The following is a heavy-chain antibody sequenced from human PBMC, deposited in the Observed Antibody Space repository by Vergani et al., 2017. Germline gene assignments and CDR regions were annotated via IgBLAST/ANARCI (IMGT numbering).Heavy chain of an antibody. J-gene: IGHJ5*02. CDR2: IHYSENT. D-gene: IGHD6-19*01. V-gene: IGHV4-59*11. Sequence: QVQLQEPGPGLVKSSETLSLTCSVSFDSIRNLYCNWIRQPPGKGLEWIGSIHYSENTNYNPSLKTRVTISVDTSKNQFSLTLTSVTAADTAVYYCASDTRSGQRADRWGQGILVTVTS. CDR1: FDSIRNLY. CDR3: ASDTRSGQRADR.